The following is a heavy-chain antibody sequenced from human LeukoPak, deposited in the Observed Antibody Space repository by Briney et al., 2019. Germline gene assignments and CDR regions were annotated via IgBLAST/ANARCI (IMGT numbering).Heavy chain of an antibody. CDR2: IYHSGST. V-gene: IGHV4-30-2*01. CDR3: ARVVVFGVVSSDYYYYYMDV. D-gene: IGHD3-3*01. J-gene: IGHJ6*03. CDR1: GGSISSGGYS. Sequence: SQTLSLTCAVSGGSISSGGYSWSWIRQPPGKGLEFIGYIYHSGSTYYNPSPKSRVTMSVDTSKNQFSLKLSSVTAADTAVYYCARVVVFGVVSSDYYYYYMDVWGKGTTVTVSS.